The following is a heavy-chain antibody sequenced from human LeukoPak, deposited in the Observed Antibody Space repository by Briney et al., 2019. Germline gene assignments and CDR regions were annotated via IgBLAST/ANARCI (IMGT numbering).Heavy chain of an antibody. CDR1: GFSLSTSGMR. V-gene: IGHV2-70*04. D-gene: IGHD3-16*01. CDR3: ARSRDASLFDY. J-gene: IGHJ4*02. CDR2: IDWDDDK. Sequence: SGPTLVNPTQTLTLTCTFSGFSLSTSGMRVSWMRQPAGKALEWLARIDWDDDKFYSTSLKTRLTISKDTSKNQVVLTMTNMDPVDTATYYCARSRDASLFDYWGQGTLVTVSS.